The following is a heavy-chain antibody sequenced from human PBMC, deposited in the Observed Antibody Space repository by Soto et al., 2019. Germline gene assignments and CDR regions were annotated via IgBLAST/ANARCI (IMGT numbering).Heavy chain of an antibody. CDR3: ARGPTGWYGYDY. V-gene: IGHV3-74*01. D-gene: IGHD6-19*01. CDR2: INSDGSRT. J-gene: IGHJ4*02. Sequence: EVQLVESGGGLVQPGGSLRLSCAASGFTFSSSWMHWVRQAPGKGLVWVSRINSDGSRTNYADSVKGRFTISRDNAKNTLYLQMTSLRGEDTALYYCARGPTGWYGYDYWGQGTLVTVSS. CDR1: GFTFSSSW.